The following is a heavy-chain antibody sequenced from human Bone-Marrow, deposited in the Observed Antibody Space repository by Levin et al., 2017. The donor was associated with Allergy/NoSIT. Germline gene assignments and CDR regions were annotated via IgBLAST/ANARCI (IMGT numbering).Heavy chain of an antibody. D-gene: IGHD2-15*01. Sequence: SETLSLTCTVSGGSISSSAHYWGWIRQPPGKELEWIVTISHSGSTYYNPSLKSRVTISVDTSKNQFSLKVTSVTAADTAVYYCARTLGYCSGDRCYFYFDYWGRGTLVTVSS. CDR3: ARTLGYCSGDRCYFYFDY. CDR2: ISHSGST. CDR1: GGSISSSAHY. J-gene: IGHJ4*02. V-gene: IGHV4-39*07.